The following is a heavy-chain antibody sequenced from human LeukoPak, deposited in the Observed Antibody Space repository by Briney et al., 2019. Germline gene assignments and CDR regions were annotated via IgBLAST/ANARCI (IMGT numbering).Heavy chain of an antibody. Sequence: KPSETLSLTCTVSGGSITNNNYNWDWIRQPPGKGLEWIGDLYYSGSTHYNPSLKSRVTISVDTSKNQFSLKLNSVTAADTAVYYCARDPSYSSGYYDYWGQGTLVTVSS. J-gene: IGHJ4*02. CDR2: LYYSGST. D-gene: IGHD6-19*01. V-gene: IGHV4-39*02. CDR1: GGSITNNNYN. CDR3: ARDPSYSSGYYDY.